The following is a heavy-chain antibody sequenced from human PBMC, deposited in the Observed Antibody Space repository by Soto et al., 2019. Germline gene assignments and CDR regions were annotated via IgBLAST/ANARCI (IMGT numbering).Heavy chain of an antibody. Sequence: ASVKVSCKASGGTFNTYAFSWVRQAPGQGLEWMGRIIPILGIANYAQKFQGRVTITADKSTSTAYMELSSLRSEDTAVYYCARARIAAAGENYYGMDVWGQGTTVTVSS. CDR3: ARARIAAAGENYYGMDV. J-gene: IGHJ6*02. D-gene: IGHD6-13*01. V-gene: IGHV1-69*04. CDR2: IIPILGIA. CDR1: GGTFNTYA.